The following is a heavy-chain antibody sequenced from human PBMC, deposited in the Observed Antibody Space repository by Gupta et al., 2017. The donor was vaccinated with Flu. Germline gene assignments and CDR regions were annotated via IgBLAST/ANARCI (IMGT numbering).Heavy chain of an antibody. J-gene: IGHJ4*02. CDR2: INPNTGGT. CDR1: DYY. V-gene: IGHV1-2*02. Sequence: DYYIDWVRQAPGKGLEWMGWINPNTGGTNYAQKMQGRVAMTRDTSISTAYMELSSLRSDDSAVYYCARDYCGGATYYSDYWGQGTLVTVSS. D-gene: IGHD2-21*01. CDR3: ARDYCGGATYYSDY.